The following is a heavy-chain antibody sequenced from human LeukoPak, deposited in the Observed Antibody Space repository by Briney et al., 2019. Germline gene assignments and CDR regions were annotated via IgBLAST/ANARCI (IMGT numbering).Heavy chain of an antibody. CDR1: GFTFSTYY. J-gene: IGHJ3*02. D-gene: IGHD1-26*01. CDR2: ISTGGTYI. CDR3: AKKVGGIYAFDI. V-gene: IGHV3-21*01. Sequence: GGSLRLSCAASGFTFSTYYMNWVRQAPGKGLEWVSSISTGGTYIYYADSVKGRFTISRDNAKNSLYLQMNSLRAEDTAVYYCAKKVGGIYAFDIWGQETMVTVSS.